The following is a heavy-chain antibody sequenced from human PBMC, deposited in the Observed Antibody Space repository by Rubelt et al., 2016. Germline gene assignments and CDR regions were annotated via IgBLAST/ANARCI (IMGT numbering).Heavy chain of an antibody. D-gene: IGHD1-14*01. Sequence: GGSLRLSCAASGFTFSSDSISWVRQAPGKGLEWVSAISGSGGSTHYADSVKGRFTISRDNSKNTLYLQMSSLRAEDTAVYYCATDRGSAPFDYWGQGTLVTVSS. V-gene: IGHV3-23*01. CDR3: ATDRGSAPFDY. J-gene: IGHJ4*02. CDR1: GFTFSSDS. CDR2: ISGSGGST.